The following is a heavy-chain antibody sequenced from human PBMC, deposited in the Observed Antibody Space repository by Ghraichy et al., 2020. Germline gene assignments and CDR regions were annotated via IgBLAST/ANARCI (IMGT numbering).Heavy chain of an antibody. Sequence: SETLSLTCTVSGGSISSYYWSWIRQPPGKGLEWIGYIYYSGSTNYNPSLKSRVTISVDTSKNQFSLKLSSVTAADTAVYYCAGAGSADIVVVPAAIGPYNWFDPWGQGTLVTVSS. CDR2: IYYSGST. CDR3: AGAGSADIVVVPAAIGPYNWFDP. V-gene: IGHV4-59*01. CDR1: GGSISSYY. J-gene: IGHJ5*02. D-gene: IGHD2-2*01.